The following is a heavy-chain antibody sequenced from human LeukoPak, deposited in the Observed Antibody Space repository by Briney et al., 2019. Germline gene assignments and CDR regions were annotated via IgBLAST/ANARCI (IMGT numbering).Heavy chain of an antibody. CDR3: ARYDYGDQGDY. D-gene: IGHD4-17*01. J-gene: IGHJ4*02. CDR1: GGSLSGYY. V-gene: IGHV4-34*01. Sequence: PSETLSLTCAVYGGSLSGYYWSWIRQPPGKGLEWIGEINHSGSTNYNPSLKSRVTISVDTSKNQFSLKLSSVTAADTAVYYCARYDYGDQGDYWGQGTLVTVSS. CDR2: INHSGST.